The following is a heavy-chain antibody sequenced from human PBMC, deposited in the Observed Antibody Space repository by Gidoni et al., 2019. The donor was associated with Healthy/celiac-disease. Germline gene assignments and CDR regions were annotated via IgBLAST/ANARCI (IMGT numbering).Heavy chain of an antibody. CDR3: TRDGYRSSSWYGDGNWFDP. Sequence: EVQLVESGGGLVKPGRSLRLSCTASGFTFGDYAMSWFRQAPGKGLEWVGFIRSKAYGGTTEYAASVKGRFTISRDDSKSIAYLQMNSLKTEDTAVYYCTRDGYRSSSWYGDGNWFDPWGQGTLVTVSS. CDR1: GFTFGDYA. J-gene: IGHJ5*02. CDR2: IRSKAYGGTT. D-gene: IGHD6-13*01. V-gene: IGHV3-49*05.